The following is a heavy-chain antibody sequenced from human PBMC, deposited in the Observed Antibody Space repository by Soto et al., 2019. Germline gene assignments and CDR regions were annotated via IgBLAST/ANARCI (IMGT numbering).Heavy chain of an antibody. CDR2: ISSSSSYI. D-gene: IGHD4-17*01. Sequence: PGGSLRLSCAASGFTFSSYSMNWVRQAPGKGLEWVSSISSSSSYIYYADSVKGRFTISRDNAKNSLYLQMNSLRAEDTAVYYCATSPPYGDYDIDYWGQGTLVTVSS. J-gene: IGHJ4*02. CDR1: GFTFSSYS. CDR3: ATSPPYGDYDIDY. V-gene: IGHV3-21*01.